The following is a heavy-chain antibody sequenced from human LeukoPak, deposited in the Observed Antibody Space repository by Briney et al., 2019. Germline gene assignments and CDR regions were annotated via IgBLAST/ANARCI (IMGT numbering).Heavy chain of an antibody. CDR1: GFSFSSYS. J-gene: IGHJ3*01. Sequence: PGGSLRLSCAASGFSFSSYSMNWVRQAPGKGLEWISYISSSSSTIHYADSVKGRFTISRDNAKNMLYLQLNSLRAGDTAMYYCAKNLGPFDVRGQGTMVTVSS. CDR3: AKNLGPFDV. D-gene: IGHD3-16*01. V-gene: IGHV3-48*01. CDR2: ISSSSSTI.